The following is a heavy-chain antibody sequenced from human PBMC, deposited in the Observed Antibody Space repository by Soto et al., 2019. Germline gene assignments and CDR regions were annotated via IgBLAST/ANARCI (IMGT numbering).Heavy chain of an antibody. V-gene: IGHV1-69*13. CDR2: IIPIFGTA. CDR1: GGTFSSYA. Sequence: GASVKVSCKASGGTFSSYAISWVRQAPGQGLEWMGGIIPIFGTANYAQKFQGRVTITADESTSTAYMELSSLRSEDTAVYYCARGDYDSSGYYPRLDYWGQGTLVTVSS. CDR3: ARGDYDSSGYYPRLDY. D-gene: IGHD3-22*01. J-gene: IGHJ4*02.